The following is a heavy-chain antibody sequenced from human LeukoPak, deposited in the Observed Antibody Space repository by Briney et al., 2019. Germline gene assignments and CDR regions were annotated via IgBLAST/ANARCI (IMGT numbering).Heavy chain of an antibody. CDR2: FEPEDGET. V-gene: IGHV1-24*01. J-gene: IGHJ4*02. Sequence: GASVKVSCKVSGYTLTDISMYWVRQAPGKGLEWMGGFEPEDGETIYAQKFQGRVTITDDTSTDTAYMELSSLRSEDTAVYYCTTLPWFNYWGQGSLVTVSS. CDR1: GYTLTDIS. CDR3: TTLPWFNY. D-gene: IGHD3-10*01.